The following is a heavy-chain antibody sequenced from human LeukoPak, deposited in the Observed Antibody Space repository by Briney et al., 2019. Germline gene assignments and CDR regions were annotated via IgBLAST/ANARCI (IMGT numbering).Heavy chain of an antibody. Sequence: GGSLRLSCAASGFTVTSNYMSWVRQDPGKGLEWVSVIYSGGSTYYADSVKGRFTISRDNSKNTLYLQMNSLRAEDTAVYYCASARVGASSLCFDYWARESWSPSPQ. D-gene: IGHD1-26*01. CDR2: IYSGGST. J-gene: IGHJ4*02. CDR3: ASARVGASSLCFDY. V-gene: IGHV3-53*01. CDR1: GFTVTSNY.